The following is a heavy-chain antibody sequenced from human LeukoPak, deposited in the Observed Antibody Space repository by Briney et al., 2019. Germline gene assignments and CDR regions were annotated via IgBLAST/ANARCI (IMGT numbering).Heavy chain of an antibody. CDR1: GFTFSTYG. V-gene: IGHV3-30*18. J-gene: IGHJ4*02. Sequence: PGRSLRLSCAASGFTFSTYGMHWVRQAPGKGLEWVAVISSDGSDKYYTDSVKGRFTISRDNSKNTLYLQMSSLRADDTALYYSAKERLGATTPNPDYWGQGTLVTVSS. CDR2: ISSDGSDK. D-gene: IGHD1-26*01. CDR3: AKERLGATTPNPDY.